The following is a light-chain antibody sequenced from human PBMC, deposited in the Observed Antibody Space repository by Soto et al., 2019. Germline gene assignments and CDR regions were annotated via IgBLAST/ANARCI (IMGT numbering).Light chain of an antibody. V-gene: IGKV1-5*01. J-gene: IGKJ1*01. Sequence: IKVPQSPPTLSASVGDRVTITCRASQTVSTWMAWYQQKPGKAPKLLVYDASTMQSGVASRFSGSGSGTEFTLTISSLQPEDFAVYYCQQYSNWPPWTFGQGTKVDIK. CDR2: DAS. CDR3: QQYSNWPPWT. CDR1: QTVSTW.